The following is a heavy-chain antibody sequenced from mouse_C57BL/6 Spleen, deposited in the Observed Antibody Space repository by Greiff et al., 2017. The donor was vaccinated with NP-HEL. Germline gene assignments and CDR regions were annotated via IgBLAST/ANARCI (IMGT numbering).Heavy chain of an antibody. CDR2: IDPSDSYT. CDR1: GYTFTSYW. Sequence: QVHVKQPGAELVMPGASVKLSCKASGYTFTSYWMHWVKQRPGQGLEWIGEIDPSDSYTNYNQKFKGKSTLTVDKSSSTAYMQLSSLTSEDSAVYYCARAGELFAYWGQGTLVTVSA. V-gene: IGHV1-69*01. J-gene: IGHJ3*01. CDR3: ARAGELFAY.